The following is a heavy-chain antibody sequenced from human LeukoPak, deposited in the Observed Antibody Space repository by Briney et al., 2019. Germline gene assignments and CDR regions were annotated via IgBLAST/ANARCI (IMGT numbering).Heavy chain of an antibody. CDR3: AREHESITIFGVVTPWYNWFDP. Sequence: GGSLRLSCAASGFSFDVHAMTWVRQAPGKGPEWAATIGGPAETFYADSVRGRFTISRDNSRYTLYLQMNSLRAEDTAVYYCAREHESITIFGVVTPWYNWFDPWGQGTLVTVSS. CDR2: IGGPAET. J-gene: IGHJ5*02. D-gene: IGHD3-3*01. V-gene: IGHV3-23*01. CDR1: GFSFDVHA.